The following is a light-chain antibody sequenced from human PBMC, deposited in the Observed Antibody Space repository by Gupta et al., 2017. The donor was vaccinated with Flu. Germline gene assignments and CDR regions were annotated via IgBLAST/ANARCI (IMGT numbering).Light chain of an antibody. CDR3: QVWDDSSYVV. CDR2: DDS. J-gene: IGLJ3*02. V-gene: IGLV3-21*02. CDR1: NIGSKS. Sequence: SYVLTQTPSVSVAPGQTAGLTCGGNNIGSKSVHWYQQKPGQAPVLVVYDDSDRPSGIPERFSGSKSANMATLTISRVEAEDEADYYCQVWDDSSYVVFGGGAKLTVL.